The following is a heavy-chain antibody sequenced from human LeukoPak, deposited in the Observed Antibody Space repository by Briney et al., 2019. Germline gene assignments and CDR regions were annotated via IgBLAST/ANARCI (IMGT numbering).Heavy chain of an antibody. Sequence: QTGGSLRLSCTASGFTFSTYEMTWVRQSPGKGLEWVSYISSSGSTIYYADSVKGRFTISRDNARNSLYLQMNSLRAEDTAVYYCARRAGAYSHPYDYWGQGTLVTVSS. V-gene: IGHV3-48*03. D-gene: IGHD4/OR15-4a*01. J-gene: IGHJ4*02. CDR2: ISSSGSTI. CDR3: ARRAGAYSHPYDY. CDR1: GFTFSTYE.